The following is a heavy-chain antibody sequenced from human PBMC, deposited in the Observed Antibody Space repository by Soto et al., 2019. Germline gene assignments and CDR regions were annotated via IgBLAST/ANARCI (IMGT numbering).Heavy chain of an antibody. CDR1: NCSINNFY. J-gene: IGHJ4*02. Sequence: PSGTPSLTCTVSNCSINNFYWTWIRQSPGEGLEWIGYIYYSGDTNYNPSLKSRVTISIDTSKKQFYLKLNSVTAADTAVYYCARGFPPWANWGQGALVTVSS. D-gene: IGHD3-10*01. CDR2: IYYSGDT. V-gene: IGHV4-59*01. CDR3: ARGFPPWAN.